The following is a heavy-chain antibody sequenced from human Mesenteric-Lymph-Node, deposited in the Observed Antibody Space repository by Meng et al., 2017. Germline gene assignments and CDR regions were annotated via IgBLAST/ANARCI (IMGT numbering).Heavy chain of an antibody. CDR1: GFTFRTDA. D-gene: IGHD2-21*01. Sequence: GESLKISCAASGFTFRTDAMGWVRQAPGKGLEWVAVISYDGSNKYYADSVRGRFTISRDNSKNTLYLQMNSLRAEDTAVYYCARESRPWGLRFDAFDIWGQGTMVTVSS. CDR3: ARESRPWGLRFDAFDI. V-gene: IGHV3-30*04. CDR2: ISYDGSNK. J-gene: IGHJ3*02.